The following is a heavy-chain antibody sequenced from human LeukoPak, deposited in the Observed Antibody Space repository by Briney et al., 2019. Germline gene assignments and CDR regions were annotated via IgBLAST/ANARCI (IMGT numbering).Heavy chain of an antibody. CDR3: ARQSVGTASIYYFAY. CDR2: IHYSGTT. J-gene: IGHJ4*02. D-gene: IGHD1-26*01. Sequence: PSETLSLTCAVSGASISGSNGSYWGWIRQPPGKGLEWISSIHYSGTTHYNPFVKSRVSIFIDTSNNQFSLNLSFVTAADTAVYYCARQSVGTASIYYFAYWGQGILVTVSS. V-gene: IGHV4-39*01. CDR1: GASISGSNGSY.